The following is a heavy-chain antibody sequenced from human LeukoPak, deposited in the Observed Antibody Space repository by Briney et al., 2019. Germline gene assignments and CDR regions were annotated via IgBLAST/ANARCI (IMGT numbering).Heavy chain of an antibody. V-gene: IGHV1-69*13. J-gene: IGHJ5*02. D-gene: IGHD3-3*01. CDR2: IITNYGTT. CDR1: GGTFSNYA. CDR3: ARDRDELRFLESGGWFDP. Sequence: SVKVSCKASGGTFSNYAISWVRQAPGQGLEWMGGIITNYGTTNYAQKYQGRVTITADESTTTVYMELSSLRSEDTAVYYCARDRDELRFLESGGWFDPWGQGTLVTVSS.